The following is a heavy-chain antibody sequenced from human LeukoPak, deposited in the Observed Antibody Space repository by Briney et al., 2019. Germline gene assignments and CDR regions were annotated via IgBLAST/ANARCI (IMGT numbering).Heavy chain of an antibody. Sequence: SETLSPTCAVYGGSFSGYYWSWIRQPPGKGLEWIGEINHSGSTNYNPSLKSRVTISVDTSKNQFSLKLSSVTAADTAVYYCARGKAVAGTGYFDYWGQGTLVTVSS. CDR3: ARGKAVAGTGYFDY. J-gene: IGHJ4*02. D-gene: IGHD6-19*01. V-gene: IGHV4-34*01. CDR2: INHSGST. CDR1: GGSFSGYY.